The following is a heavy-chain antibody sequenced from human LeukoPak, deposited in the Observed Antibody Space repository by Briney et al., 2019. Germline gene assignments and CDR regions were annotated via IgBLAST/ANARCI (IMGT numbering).Heavy chain of an antibody. CDR1: GGSFSGYY. V-gene: IGHV4-34*01. D-gene: IGHD6-25*01. CDR2: INYSGST. J-gene: IGHJ3*02. CDR3: ARQNRGYLGAFEI. Sequence: SETLSLTCAVYGGSFSGYYWSWIRQPPGKGLEWIGEINYSGSTNYNPSLKSRVTISIDTSNNQFSLSLTSVTAADTAVYYCARQNRGYLGAFEIWGQGAMVTVSS.